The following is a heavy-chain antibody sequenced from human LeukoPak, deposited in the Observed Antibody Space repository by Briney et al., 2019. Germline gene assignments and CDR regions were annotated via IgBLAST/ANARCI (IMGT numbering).Heavy chain of an antibody. CDR1: GFTFSSYA. J-gene: IGHJ4*01. CDR3: AKTRIVCSSVSCPGGRFDY. V-gene: IGHV3-23*01. CDR2: ISGSGGST. Sequence: PGGSLRLSCAASGFTFSSYAMSWVRQAPGKGLEWVSAISGSGGSTYYADSVKGRFTISRDNSKNTLYLQMNSLRAEDTAVYYCAKTRIVCSSVSCPGGRFDYWGHGTLVTVSS. D-gene: IGHD2-2*01.